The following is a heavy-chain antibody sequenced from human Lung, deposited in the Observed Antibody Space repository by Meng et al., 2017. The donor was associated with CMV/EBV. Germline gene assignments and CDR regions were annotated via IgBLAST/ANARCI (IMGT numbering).Heavy chain of an antibody. D-gene: IGHD1-1*01. V-gene: IGHV1-2*02. J-gene: IGHJ4*02. CDR1: GYTFTDYY. Sequence: SVKVSCKASGYTFTDYYIHWVRQAPGQGLEWMGWINPNSGGTNYAQKFQGRVTMTTDTSIRTIYMELNRLTSDDTAKFYCARDVGTGASGYWGQGTLVTVSS. CDR3: ARDVGTGASGY. CDR2: INPNSGGT.